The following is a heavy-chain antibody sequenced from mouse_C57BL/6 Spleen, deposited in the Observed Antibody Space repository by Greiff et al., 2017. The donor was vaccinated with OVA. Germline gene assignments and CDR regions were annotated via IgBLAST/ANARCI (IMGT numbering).Heavy chain of an antibody. CDR3: ARRRDYYFDY. Sequence: QVQLQQSGAELVRPGTSVKVSCKASGYAFTNYLIEWVKQRPGQGLEWIGVINPGSGGTNYNEKFKGKATLTADKSSSTAYMQLSSLTSEDSAVYFCARRRDYYFDYWGQGTTLTVSS. V-gene: IGHV1-54*01. CDR2: INPGSGGT. CDR1: GYAFTNYL. J-gene: IGHJ2*01. D-gene: IGHD2-4*01.